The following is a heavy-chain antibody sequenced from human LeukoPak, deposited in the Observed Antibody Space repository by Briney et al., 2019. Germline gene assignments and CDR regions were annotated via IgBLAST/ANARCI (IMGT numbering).Heavy chain of an antibody. CDR1: GFTFSNHG. CDR3: ARDFEFGSAAGTPN. V-gene: IGHV3-23*01. CDR2: ISPSGDIT. J-gene: IGHJ4*02. Sequence: GGSLRLSCAASGFTFSNHGMNWVRQAPGKGLEWVSGISPSGDITYYADSVKGRFTVSRDNFKNTLYLQMNSLRAEDTAVYYCARDFEFGSAAGTPNWGQGTLVTVSS. D-gene: IGHD6-13*01.